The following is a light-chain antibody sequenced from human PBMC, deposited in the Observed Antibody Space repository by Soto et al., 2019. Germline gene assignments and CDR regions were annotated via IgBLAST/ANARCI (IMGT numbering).Light chain of an antibody. CDR1: QSVSSSY. V-gene: IGKV3-20*01. CDR2: GAS. CDR3: QHFGGTTFT. Sequence: EIVLTQSPGTLSLSPGEGATLSCRASQSVSSSYIAWYQQRPGQTPSLPIYGASTRATGIPDRFSGSGSGTHFTLTISRREPGDFAVYYCQHFGGTTFTFGQGTRLEIK. J-gene: IGKJ5*01.